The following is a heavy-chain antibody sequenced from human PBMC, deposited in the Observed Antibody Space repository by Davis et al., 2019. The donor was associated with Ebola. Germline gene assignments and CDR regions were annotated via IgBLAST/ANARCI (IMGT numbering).Heavy chain of an antibody. Sequence: ASVKVSCKASCYTFTSYGISWVRQAPGQGLEWMGWISAYNGNTTYAQKLQGRVTMTTDTSTSTAYMELRSLRSDDTAVYYCAREGLGGSGSYYKRNIDYWGQGTLVTVSS. V-gene: IGHV1-18*01. J-gene: IGHJ4*02. CDR3: AREGLGGSGSYYKRNIDY. CDR2: ISAYNGNT. CDR1: CYTFTSYG. D-gene: IGHD3-10*01.